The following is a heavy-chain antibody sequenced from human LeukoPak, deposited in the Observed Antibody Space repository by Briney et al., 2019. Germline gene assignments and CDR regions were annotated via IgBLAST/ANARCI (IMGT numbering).Heavy chain of an antibody. CDR1: GFTFSSYG. CDR3: AKESRDGYNYGYYYGMDV. D-gene: IGHD5-24*01. V-gene: IGHV3-30*18. Sequence: PGRSLRLSCAASGFTFSSYGMHWVRQAPGKXXXXXXXXXXDGSNKYYADSVKGRFTISRDNSKNTLYLQMNSLRAEDTAVYYCAKESRDGYNYGYYYGMDVWGQGTTVTVSS. CDR2: XXXDGSNK. J-gene: IGHJ6*02.